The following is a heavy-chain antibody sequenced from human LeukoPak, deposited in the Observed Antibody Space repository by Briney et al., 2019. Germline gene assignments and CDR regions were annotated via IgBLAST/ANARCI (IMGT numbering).Heavy chain of an antibody. V-gene: IGHV1-46*01. CDR1: GSTFTSYY. CDR3: ARDPLEDYVWGSYLGGAFDI. Sequence: ASVKVSCKASGSTFTSYYMHWVRQAPGQGLEWMGIINPSGGSTSYAQKSQGRVTMTRDTSTSTVYMELSSLRSEDTAVYYCARDPLEDYVWGSYLGGAFDIWGQGTMVTVSS. J-gene: IGHJ3*02. CDR2: INPSGGST. D-gene: IGHD3-16*02.